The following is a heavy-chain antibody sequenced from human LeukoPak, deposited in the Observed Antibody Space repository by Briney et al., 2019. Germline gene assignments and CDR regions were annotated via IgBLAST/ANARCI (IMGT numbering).Heavy chain of an antibody. Sequence: KPTETLSLTCSVSGGSISSYYWTWIRQPPGKGLEWIGYTNYSGDTNYNPSLKSRVTISLDTSKNQFSLKLSSVTAADTAVYYCARSPTYWSESNGYPRGYDYWGQGTLVTVSS. D-gene: IGHD3-22*01. V-gene: IGHV4-59*01. CDR3: ARSPTYWSESNGYPRGYDY. CDR1: GGSISSYY. CDR2: TNYSGDT. J-gene: IGHJ4*02.